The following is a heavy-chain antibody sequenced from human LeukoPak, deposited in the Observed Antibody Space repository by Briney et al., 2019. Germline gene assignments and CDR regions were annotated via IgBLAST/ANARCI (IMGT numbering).Heavy chain of an antibody. J-gene: IGHJ3*01. CDR2: ISSSSSYI. D-gene: IGHD2-8*01. V-gene: IGHV3-21*01. CDR3: ARVQGHPPNGLDV. CDR1: GFTFSSYS. Sequence: GGSLRLSCAASGFTFSSYSMNRVRQAPGKGLEWVSSISSSSSYIYYADSVKGRFTISRDNAKNSLYLQMNSLRAEDTAVYYCARVQGHPPNGLDVWGQGTMVTVSS.